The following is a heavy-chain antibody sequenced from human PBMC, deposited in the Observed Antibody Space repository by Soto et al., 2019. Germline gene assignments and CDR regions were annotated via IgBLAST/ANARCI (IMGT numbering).Heavy chain of an antibody. D-gene: IGHD1-1*01. CDR1: GFSLRTSGMR. V-gene: IGHV2-70*04. Sequence: SGPTLVNPTQTLTLTCTSSGFSLRTSGMRVSWIRKPPGKALEWLARIDWDDDKFYSTSLRTRLTISKDTSKNQVVLSMTNMDPVDTATYYCAKTGTDGSWFDPWGQGTLVTVSS. CDR2: IDWDDDK. J-gene: IGHJ5*02. CDR3: AKTGTDGSWFDP.